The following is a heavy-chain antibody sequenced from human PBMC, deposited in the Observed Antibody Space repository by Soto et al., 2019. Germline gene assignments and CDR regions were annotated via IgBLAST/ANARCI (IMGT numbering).Heavy chain of an antibody. CDR1: GGSIIIGGYS. D-gene: IGHD4-17*01. Sequence: SETLSLTCAVSGGSIIIGGYSWSWIRQPPGKGLEWIGYIYDSGSTYYNPSLKSRVTISVDTSKNQFSLKLSSVTAADTAVYYCARLYGSVVDYWGQGTLVTVSS. CDR3: ARLYGSVVDY. V-gene: IGHV4-30-2*01. J-gene: IGHJ4*02. CDR2: IYDSGST.